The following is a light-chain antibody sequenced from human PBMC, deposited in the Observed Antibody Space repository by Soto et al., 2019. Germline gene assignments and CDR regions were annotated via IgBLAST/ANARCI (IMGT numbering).Light chain of an antibody. Sequence: QSVLTQPPSASGTPGQRVTISCSGGSSNIGSNTVNWYQQLPGTAPRLLIYHNNQRPSGVPDRFSGSKSGTSASLAISGLQSEDESDYYCAAWDDNLNGYVFGTGTKLTVL. CDR1: SSNIGSNT. V-gene: IGLV1-44*01. CDR3: AAWDDNLNGYV. J-gene: IGLJ1*01. CDR2: HNN.